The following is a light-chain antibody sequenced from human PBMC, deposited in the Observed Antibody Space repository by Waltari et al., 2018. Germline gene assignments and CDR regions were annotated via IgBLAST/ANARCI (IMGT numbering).Light chain of an antibody. CDR1: QSVLYSSNNKNY. CDR3: QQYYSTRLT. J-gene: IGKJ3*01. Sequence: DIVMTQSPDSLAVSLGERATINCKSSQSVLYSSNNKNYLAWYQQKPGQPPKRLIHWASTRESGVPDRFSGSGSGTDFALTISSLQAEDVAVYYCQQYYSTRLTFGPGTKVDVK. CDR2: WAS. V-gene: IGKV4-1*01.